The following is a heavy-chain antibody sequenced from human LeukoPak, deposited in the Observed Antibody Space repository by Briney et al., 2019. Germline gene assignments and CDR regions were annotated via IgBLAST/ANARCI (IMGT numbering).Heavy chain of an antibody. CDR3: TREKYSYGQYYFDY. J-gene: IGHJ4*02. V-gene: IGHV3-49*04. D-gene: IGHD5-18*01. CDR2: IRGKAYGGTP. Sequence: GGSLRLSCTASGFTFGVYAMSWVRQAPGKGLEWVGFIRGKAYGGTPEYAASVKGRFTISRDDSKSIAYLQMNSLKTEDTAVYYCTREKYSYGQYYFDYWGQGTLVTVSS. CDR1: GFTFGVYA.